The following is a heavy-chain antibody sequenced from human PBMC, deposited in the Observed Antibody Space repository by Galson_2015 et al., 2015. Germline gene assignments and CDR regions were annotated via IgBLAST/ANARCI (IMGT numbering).Heavy chain of an antibody. CDR1: GFTFSDYY. Sequence: SLRLSCAASGFTFSDYYMSWIRQAPGKGLEWVSYISSSGSTIYYADSVKGRFTISRDNAKNSLYLQMNSLRAEDTAVYYCARRRILATVTNNWFDPWGQGTLVTVSS. CDR3: ARRRILATVTNNWFDP. D-gene: IGHD4-17*01. V-gene: IGHV3-11*01. J-gene: IGHJ5*02. CDR2: ISSSGSTI.